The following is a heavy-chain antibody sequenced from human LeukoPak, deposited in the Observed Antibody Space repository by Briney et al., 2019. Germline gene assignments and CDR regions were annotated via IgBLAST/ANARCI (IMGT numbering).Heavy chain of an antibody. CDR2: ISGSGGST. J-gene: IGHJ4*02. CDR3: AKARRYCTNGVCYSANYYFDY. D-gene: IGHD2-8*01. Sequence: PGGSLRLSCAASGFTFSSYAVSWVRQAPGKGLEWVSAISGSGGSTYYADSVKGRFTISRDNSKNTLYLQMNSLRAEDTAVYYCAKARRYCTNGVCYSANYYFDYWGQGTLVTVSS. V-gene: IGHV3-23*01. CDR1: GFTFSSYA.